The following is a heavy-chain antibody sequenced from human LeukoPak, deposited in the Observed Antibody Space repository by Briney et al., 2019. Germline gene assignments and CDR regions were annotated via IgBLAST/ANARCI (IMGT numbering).Heavy chain of an antibody. CDR2: INSDGSST. D-gene: IGHD3-10*01. J-gene: IGHJ6*03. CDR1: GFTFSSYW. V-gene: IGHV3-74*01. Sequence: GGSQRLSCAASGFTFSSYWMHWIRQAPGKGLVWVSRINSDGSSTSYADSVKGRFTISRDNAKNTLYLQMNSLRAEDTAVYYCARDPHYYYGSGSYYQGDYYYYYYMDVWGKGTTVTISS. CDR3: ARDPHYYYGSGSYYQGDYYYYYYMDV.